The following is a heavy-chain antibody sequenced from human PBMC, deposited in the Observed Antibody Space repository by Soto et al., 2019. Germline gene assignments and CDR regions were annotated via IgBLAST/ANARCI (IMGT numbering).Heavy chain of an antibody. J-gene: IGHJ4*02. V-gene: IGHV4-30-2*01. Sequence: QLQLQESGSGLVKPSQTLSLTCAVSGGSISSGGYSWSWIRQPPGKGLEWIGYIYHSGSTYYNPCLKRRVTISVDRSKNQFCRKLSSVTAADTAVYCCAAGGGLPRHYWGQGTLVTVSS. CDR2: IYHSGST. CDR1: GGSISSGGYS. D-gene: IGHD5-12*01. CDR3: AAGGGLPRHY.